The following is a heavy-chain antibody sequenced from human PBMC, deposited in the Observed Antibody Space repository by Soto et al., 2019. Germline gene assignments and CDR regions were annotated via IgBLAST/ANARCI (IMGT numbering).Heavy chain of an antibody. J-gene: IGHJ4*02. CDR1: GFTFSSYA. CDR2: VSGSGGST. CDR3: ARRGPGTYFDY. Sequence: EVQLLESGGGLVQPGGSLRLSCAASGFTFSSYAMRWVRQAPGKGLEWVSAVSGSGGSTYYADSVKGRFTISRDNFKNTLYLQMNSLRAEDTAVYYCARRGPGTYFDYWGQGTLVTVSS. D-gene: IGHD6-13*01. V-gene: IGHV3-23*01.